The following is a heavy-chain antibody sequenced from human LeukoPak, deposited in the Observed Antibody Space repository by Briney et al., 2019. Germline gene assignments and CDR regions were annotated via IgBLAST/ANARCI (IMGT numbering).Heavy chain of an antibody. Sequence: GGPLRLSCAASVFTFNNARVSGVRHAPGKGLEWVGRIKSKTDGGTTDYAAPVKDRFTITSDDSKNTLYLQMNSLKTEDTAVYYCTTEYPLEWQQVATGGVYFDYWGQGTLVTVSS. J-gene: IGHJ4*02. V-gene: IGHV3-15*01. CDR2: IKSKTDGGTT. CDR1: VFTFNNAR. D-gene: IGHD3-3*01. CDR3: TTEYPLEWQQVATGGVYFDY.